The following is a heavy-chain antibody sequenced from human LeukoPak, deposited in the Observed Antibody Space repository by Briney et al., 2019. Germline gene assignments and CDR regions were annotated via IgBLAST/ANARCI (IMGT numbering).Heavy chain of an antibody. CDR2: IYTSGST. CDR3: ARAYDFWSPLGY. D-gene: IGHD3-3*01. CDR1: GGSISSGSYY. Sequence: SQTLSLTCTVSGGSISSGSYYWRWVRQPAGTGLEGIGRIYTSGSTNYTPSLKSRVTISVDPSKNHFSLKLSSVTAADTAVYYCARAYDFWSPLGYWGQGTLVAVSS. J-gene: IGHJ4*02. V-gene: IGHV4-61*02.